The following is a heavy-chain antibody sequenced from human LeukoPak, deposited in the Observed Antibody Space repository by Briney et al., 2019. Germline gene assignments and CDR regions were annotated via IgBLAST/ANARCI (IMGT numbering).Heavy chain of an antibody. D-gene: IGHD3-22*01. CDR1: GFTYSRNW. J-gene: IGHJ3*02. V-gene: IGHV3-74*01. Sequence: GGSLRLSCGASGFTYSRNWMHWVRQAPGKGRVWVSRINIDSSSTNYVDSVKSRFIISSDNAQDTVDLRLYSLSAEDSVVHCCAREVYYYDSSGYSHDAFDIWGQGTMVTVSS. CDR2: INIDSSST. CDR3: AREVYYYDSSGYSHDAFDI.